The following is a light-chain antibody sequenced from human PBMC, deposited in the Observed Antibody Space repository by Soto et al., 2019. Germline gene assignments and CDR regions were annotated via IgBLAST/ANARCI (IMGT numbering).Light chain of an antibody. J-gene: IGLJ2*01. CDR1: SSNIGAGYD. Sequence: QLVLTQPPSVSGAPGQRVTISCTGSSSNIGAGYDVHWYQQLPGTAPKLLIYGNSNRPSGVPDRFSGSKSGTSASLAITGLQAEGEADYYCQSYDSSLSVVFGGGTKLTVL. V-gene: IGLV1-40*01. CDR2: GNS. CDR3: QSYDSSLSVV.